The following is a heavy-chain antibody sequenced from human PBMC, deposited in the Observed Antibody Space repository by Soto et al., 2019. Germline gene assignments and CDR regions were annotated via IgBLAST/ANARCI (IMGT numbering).Heavy chain of an antibody. J-gene: IGHJ4*02. CDR2: ISYDGSNK. CDR1: GFTFSSYG. CDR3: AKDRGDSGYDLFDY. D-gene: IGHD5-12*01. Sequence: QVQLVESGGGVVQPGRSLRLSCAASGFTFSSYGMHWVRQAPGKGLEWVAVISYDGSNKYYADSVKGRFTISRDNSKNTLYLQMNSLRAEDTAVYYCAKDRGDSGYDLFDYWGQGTLVTVSS. V-gene: IGHV3-30*18.